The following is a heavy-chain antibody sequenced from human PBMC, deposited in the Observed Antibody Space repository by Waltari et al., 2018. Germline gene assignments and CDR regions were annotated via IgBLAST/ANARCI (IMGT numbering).Heavy chain of an antibody. CDR2: IRGKGQTI. D-gene: IGHD3-16*01. CDR1: GFPFISYE. Sequence: EVQLVESVGDLVPPGRSRKLSCAASGFPFISYEMNWVRQAPGRGVEGVLSIRGKGQTISYGRSVGGRSAPPRTNAKPPLYLKRSRRRADDGPFFLCARGQGGGGGGFDYWGQGTLVSVSS. J-gene: IGHJ4*02. CDR3: ARGQGGGGGGFDY. V-gene: IGHV3-48*03.